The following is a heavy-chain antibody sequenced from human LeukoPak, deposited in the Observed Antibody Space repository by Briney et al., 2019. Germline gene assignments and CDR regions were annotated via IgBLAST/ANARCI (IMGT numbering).Heavy chain of an antibody. V-gene: IGHV1-18*01. J-gene: IGHJ4*02. Sequence: ASVKVSCKASGYTFASYGISWVRQAPGQGLEWMGWINTYNSNTNYAQKFQGRVTVTTDTSTSTAYMEVRSLRSDDTAVYYCARGLFLCGRDCYSLGNFDYWGQGTLVTVSS. CDR3: ARGLFLCGRDCYSLGNFDY. CDR2: INTYNSNT. CDR1: GYTFASYG. D-gene: IGHD2-21*02.